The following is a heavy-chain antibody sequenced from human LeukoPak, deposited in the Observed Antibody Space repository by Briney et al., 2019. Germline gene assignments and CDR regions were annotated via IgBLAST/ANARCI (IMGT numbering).Heavy chain of an antibody. D-gene: IGHD3-3*01. CDR1: GYSISSGYY. CDR3: ARLKVLRFLEWLFDY. CDR2: IYHSGST. Sequence: SETLSLTCTVSGYSISSGYYWGWIRQPPGKGLEWIGSIYHSGSTYYNPSLKSRVSISVDTSKNQFSLKLSSVTAADTAVYYCARLKVLRFLEWLFDYWGQGTLVTVSS. J-gene: IGHJ4*02. V-gene: IGHV4-38-2*02.